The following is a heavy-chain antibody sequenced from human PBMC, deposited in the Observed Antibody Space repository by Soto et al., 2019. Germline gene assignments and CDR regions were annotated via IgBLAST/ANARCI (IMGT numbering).Heavy chain of an antibody. CDR3: ARGRGLVGWFDP. V-gene: IGHV4-61*01. CDR2: IYYSGST. CDR1: GGSVSIGSYY. Sequence: SDTLSLTCTVSGGSVSIGSYYWSWILHPPGKGLEWIGYIYYSGSTNYNPSLKSRVTISVDTSKNQFSLKLSSVTAADTAVYYCARGRGLVGWFDPWGQGTLVTVSS. J-gene: IGHJ5*02. D-gene: IGHD2-15*01.